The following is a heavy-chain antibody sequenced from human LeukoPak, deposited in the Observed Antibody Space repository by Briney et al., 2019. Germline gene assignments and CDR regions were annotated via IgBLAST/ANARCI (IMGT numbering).Heavy chain of an antibody. CDR3: ARDRGSENYFDY. CDR2: IYYSGST. D-gene: IGHD2-15*01. CDR1: GGSISSGGYY. Sequence: SQTPSLTCTVSGGSISSGGYYWSWIRQHPGKGLEWIGYIYYSGSTYYNPSLKSRVTISVDTSKNQFSLKLSSVTAADTAVYYCARDRGSENYFDYWGQGTLVTVSS. J-gene: IGHJ4*02. V-gene: IGHV4-31*03.